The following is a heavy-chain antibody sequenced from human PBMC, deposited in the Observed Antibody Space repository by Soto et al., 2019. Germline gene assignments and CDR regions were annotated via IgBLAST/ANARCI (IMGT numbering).Heavy chain of an antibody. V-gene: IGHV3-23*01. CDR1: GFTFSSYA. CDR3: AKDAATAEFFTRYYYYYGMDV. J-gene: IGHJ6*02. CDR2: ISGSGGST. Sequence: PGGSLRLSCAASGFTFSSYAMSWVRQAPGKGLEWVSAISGSGGSTYYADSVKGRFTIPRDNSKNTLYLQMNSLRAEDTAVYYCAKDAATAEFFTRYYYYYGMDVWGQGTTVTVSS. D-gene: IGHD6-25*01.